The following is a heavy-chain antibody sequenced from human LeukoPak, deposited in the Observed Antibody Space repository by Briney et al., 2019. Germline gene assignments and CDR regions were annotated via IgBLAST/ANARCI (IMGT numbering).Heavy chain of an antibody. CDR3: ARLRVAPFGAFDI. D-gene: IGHD3-10*01. V-gene: IGHV3-7*01. J-gene: IGHJ3*02. CDR2: IKQDGSEK. CDR1: GFTFSSYW. Sequence: GGSLRLSCAASGFTFSSYWMSWVRQAPGKGLEWVANIKQDGSEKYYVDSVKGRFTISRDNAKNSLYLQMNSLRAEDTAVYYCARLRVAPFGAFDIWGQGTMVTVSS.